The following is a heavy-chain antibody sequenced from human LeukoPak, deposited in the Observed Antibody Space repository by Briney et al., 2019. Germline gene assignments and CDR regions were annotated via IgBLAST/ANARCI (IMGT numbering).Heavy chain of an antibody. Sequence: GGSLRLSCSASGFTFRNFAMHWVRQAPGKGLEYVSSISSSGSITYYADSVKVRFTISRDNYKNTLHLQMSSLRPEDTAVYYCVKDRWVDYWGQGTLVTVSS. V-gene: IGHV3-64D*09. J-gene: IGHJ4*02. D-gene: IGHD4-23*01. CDR3: VKDRWVDY. CDR1: GFTFRNFA. CDR2: ISSSGSIT.